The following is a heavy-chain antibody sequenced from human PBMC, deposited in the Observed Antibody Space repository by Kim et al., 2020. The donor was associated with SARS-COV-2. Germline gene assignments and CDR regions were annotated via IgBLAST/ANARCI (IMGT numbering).Heavy chain of an antibody. CDR3: AQYASGLFSDYFDS. D-gene: IGHD3-10*01. J-gene: IGHJ4*02. V-gene: IGHV3-23*01. Sequence: EQSVKGRFTISRDNSKNTLFLQMHSLRAEDTAIFYCAQYASGLFSDYFDSWGQGALVIVSS.